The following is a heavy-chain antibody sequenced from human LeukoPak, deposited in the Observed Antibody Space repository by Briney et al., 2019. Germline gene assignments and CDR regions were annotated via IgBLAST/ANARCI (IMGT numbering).Heavy chain of an antibody. J-gene: IGHJ6*03. CDR1: GLTFSSYN. Sequence: GGSLRLSCVASGLTFSSYNMNWVRQAPGKGLEWVSFISSSSNYIYYADSVKGRFTMSRDNAKNTLYLQMNSLRAEDTAVYYCARDGSGSYFRHYYMDVWGKGTTVTISS. CDR2: ISSSSNYI. D-gene: IGHD3-10*01. V-gene: IGHV3-21*01. CDR3: ARDGSGSYFRHYYMDV.